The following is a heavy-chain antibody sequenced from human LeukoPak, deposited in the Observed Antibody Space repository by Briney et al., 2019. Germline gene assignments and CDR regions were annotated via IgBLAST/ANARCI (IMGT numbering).Heavy chain of an antibody. V-gene: IGHV3-21*01. D-gene: IGHD4-17*01. J-gene: IGHJ4*02. CDR1: GFTCSSYS. CDR3: ARQGPYGDYSH. Sequence: GGSLRLSCAASGFTCSSYSMNWVRQAPGKGLEWVSSISSSSYILYADSVKGRFTISRGNAKNSLFLQINSLRAEDTAVYYCARQGPYGDYSHWGQGTMVTVSS. CDR2: ISSSSYI.